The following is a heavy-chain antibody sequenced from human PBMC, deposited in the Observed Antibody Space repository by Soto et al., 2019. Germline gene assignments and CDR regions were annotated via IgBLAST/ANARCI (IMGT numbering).Heavy chain of an antibody. J-gene: IGHJ1*01. CDR3: ARENSSGSYSLQH. CDR1: GGSITSSSYY. CDR2: IYYSGST. Sequence: TLSLTCTVSGGSITSSSYYWGWIRQPPGKGLEWIGTIYYSGSTYYNPSLKSRVTISVDTSKNQFSLNLSSVTAADTAVYYCARENSSGSYSLQHWGQGTLVTVS. V-gene: IGHV4-39*02. D-gene: IGHD1-26*01.